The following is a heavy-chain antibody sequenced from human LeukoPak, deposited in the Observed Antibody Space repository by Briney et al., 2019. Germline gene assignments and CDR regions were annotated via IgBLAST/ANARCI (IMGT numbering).Heavy chain of an antibody. V-gene: IGHV3-23*01. Sequence: GRSLRLSCAASGFVFETHAMHWVRQAPGMGLEWVSAISGSGGSTYYADSVKGRFTISRDNSKNTLYLQMNSLRAEDTAVYYCAEDWGSYSDFDYWGQGTLVTVSS. CDR2: ISGSGGST. D-gene: IGHD1-26*01. CDR3: AEDWGSYSDFDY. J-gene: IGHJ4*02. CDR1: GFVFETHA.